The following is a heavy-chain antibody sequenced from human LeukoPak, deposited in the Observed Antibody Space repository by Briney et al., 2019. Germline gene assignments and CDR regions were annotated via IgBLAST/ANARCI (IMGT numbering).Heavy chain of an antibody. CDR2: IYHSGST. CDR3: ATTTIRLGY. Sequence: SETLSLTCTVSGYSISSGYYWGWIRQPPGKGLEWIGSIYHSGSTYYNPSLKSRVTISVDTSKNQFSLKLSSVTAADTAVHYCATTTIRLGYWGQGTLVTVSS. J-gene: IGHJ4*02. CDR1: GYSISSGYY. D-gene: IGHD1-26*01. V-gene: IGHV4-38-2*02.